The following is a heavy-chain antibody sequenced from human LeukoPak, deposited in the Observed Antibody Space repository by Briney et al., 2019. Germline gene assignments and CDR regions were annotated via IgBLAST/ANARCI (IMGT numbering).Heavy chain of an antibody. CDR1: GFSFDDYA. CDR3: AKDKYSSWGQNLFDP. V-gene: IGHV3-9*01. D-gene: IGHD6-13*01. J-gene: IGHJ5*02. CDR2: ISGSGGTI. Sequence: PGGSLRLSCAASGFSFDDYAMHWVRQAPGKGLEWVSGISGSGGTIVYADSVKGRFTISRDNAKNSLYLQMNSLRAEDTALYYCAKDKYSSWGQNLFDPWGQGTLVTVSS.